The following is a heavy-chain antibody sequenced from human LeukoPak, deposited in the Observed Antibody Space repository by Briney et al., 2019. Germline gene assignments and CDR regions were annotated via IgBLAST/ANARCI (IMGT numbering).Heavy chain of an antibody. CDR1: GYTFTSYG. CDR3: ATEEVPATAGKVWFDP. CDR2: ISAYNGNT. Sequence: GASVKVSCKASGYTFTSYGISWVRQAPGQGLEWMGWISAYNGNTNYAQKLQGRVTMTTDTSTSTAYMELRSLRSDDTAVYYCATEEVPATAGKVWFDPWGQGTLVTVSS. D-gene: IGHD1-1*01. V-gene: IGHV1-18*01. J-gene: IGHJ5*02.